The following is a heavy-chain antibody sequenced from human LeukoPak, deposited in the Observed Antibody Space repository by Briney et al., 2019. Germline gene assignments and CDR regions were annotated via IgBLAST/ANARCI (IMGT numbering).Heavy chain of an antibody. D-gene: IGHD6-19*01. CDR1: GFTFSSYS. V-gene: IGHV3-21*01. CDR2: ISSSSSYI. CDR3: ARFDIAVAGYYFDY. J-gene: IGHJ4*02. Sequence: GGSLRLSCAASGFTFSSYSMNWFRQAPGKGLEWVSSISSSSSYIYYADSVKGRFTISRDNAKNSLYLQMNSLRAEDTAVYYCARFDIAVAGYYFDYWGQGTLVTVSS.